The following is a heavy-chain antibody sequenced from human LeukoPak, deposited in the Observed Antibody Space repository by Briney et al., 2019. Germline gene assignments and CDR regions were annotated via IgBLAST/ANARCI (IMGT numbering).Heavy chain of an antibody. V-gene: IGHV3-11*01. D-gene: IGHD2-2*01. CDR3: ARADCTSAGCALRVDY. CDR1: GFTFSDYY. Sequence: GGSLRLSCAASGFTFSDYYMTWIRQAPGKGLDWVPYISSSASRIYYADSVRGRSTISRANAKNSLYLQMNTLRAEDTAVYYCARADCTSAGCALRVDYWGQGTLVTVSS. CDR2: ISSSASRI. J-gene: IGHJ4*02.